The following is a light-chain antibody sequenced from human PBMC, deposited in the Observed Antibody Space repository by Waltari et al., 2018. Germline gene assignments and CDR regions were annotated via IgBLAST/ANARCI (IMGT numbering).Light chain of an antibody. CDR2: GAS. CDR3: QQGNSFPPT. CDR1: QGISTW. V-gene: IGKV1-12*01. J-gene: IGKJ1*01. Sequence: DIQMTQSPSSVSASVGDRVTSTCRASQGISTWLAWYQQKPGKAPKVLIYGASTLLTGVPSRFSGSGSGTEFTLTISGLQPEDFATYFCQQGNSFPPTFGQGTRVEV.